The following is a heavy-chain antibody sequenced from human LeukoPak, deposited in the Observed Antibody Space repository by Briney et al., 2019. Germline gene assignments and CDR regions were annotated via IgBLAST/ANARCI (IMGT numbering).Heavy chain of an antibody. J-gene: IGHJ6*02. V-gene: IGHV3-11*01. CDR3: ARGHYGLDV. Sequence: GGSLRLSCVASGFTFSDLYMSWVRQAPGKGLEWVAYIWRSDDTIYYADSVKGRFTISRDNAKNSGYLQMSSLRAEDTAVYYCARGHYGLDVWGQGTTVTVSS. CDR2: IWRSDDTI. CDR1: GFTFSDLY.